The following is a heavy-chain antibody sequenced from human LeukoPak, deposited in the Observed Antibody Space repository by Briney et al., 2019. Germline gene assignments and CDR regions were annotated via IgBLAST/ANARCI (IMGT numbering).Heavy chain of an antibody. Sequence: ASVKLSCKASGYTFTSYGISWLRQAPGHGLEWRGWISAYNGNTNYAQKLQGRVTMTTHTSTSTAYMELRSLRSDDTAVYYCARGDLRSSYYMDLGGKETTVTVSS. CDR2: ISAYNGNT. CDR3: ARGDLRSSYYMDL. CDR1: GYTFTSYG. V-gene: IGHV1-18*01. J-gene: IGHJ6*03. D-gene: IGHD5-12*01.